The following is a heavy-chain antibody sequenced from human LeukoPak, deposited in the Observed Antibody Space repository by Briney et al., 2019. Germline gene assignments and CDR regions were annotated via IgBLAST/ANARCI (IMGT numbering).Heavy chain of an antibody. J-gene: IGHJ6*03. CDR1: GYTFTGYY. CDR3: ARGYSSSSNLYYYFYYYMDV. Sequence: GASVKVSCKASGYTFTGYYMHWVRQAPGQGLEWMGWINPNSGGTNYAQKFQGRVTMTRDTSISTAYMELSRLTSDDTAVYYCARGYSSSSNLYYYFYYYMDVWGKGTTVTVSS. V-gene: IGHV1-2*02. D-gene: IGHD6-6*01. CDR2: INPNSGGT.